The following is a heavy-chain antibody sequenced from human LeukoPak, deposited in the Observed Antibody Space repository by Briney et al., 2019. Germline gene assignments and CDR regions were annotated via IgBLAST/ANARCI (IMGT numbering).Heavy chain of an antibody. J-gene: IGHJ4*02. CDR1: GFTFSSYS. CDR2: ISSSSSYI. V-gene: IGHV3-21*01. D-gene: IGHD3-16*02. CDR3: ARDRRVKAYDYVWGSYRSIDY. Sequence: GGSLRLSCAASGFTFSSYSMNWVRKAPGKGLEWVSSISSSSSYIYYADSVKGRFTISRDNAKNSLYLQMNSLRAEDTAVYYCARDRRVKAYDYVWGSYRSIDYWGQGTLVTVSS.